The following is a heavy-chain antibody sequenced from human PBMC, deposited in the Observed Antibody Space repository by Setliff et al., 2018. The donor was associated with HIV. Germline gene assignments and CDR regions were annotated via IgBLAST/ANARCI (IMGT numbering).Heavy chain of an antibody. CDR1: GGTFSSYA. J-gene: IGHJ3*02. V-gene: IGHV1-69*10. CDR2: IIPILGIA. D-gene: IGHD3-10*01. CDR3: ARGRDYYGSGNAFDI. Sequence: SVKVSCKASGGTFSSYAISWVRQAPGQGLEWMGGIIPILGIANYAQKFQGRVTITADKSASTAYMELSSLRSEDTAVYYCARGRDYYGSGNAFDIWGQGTMVTVSS.